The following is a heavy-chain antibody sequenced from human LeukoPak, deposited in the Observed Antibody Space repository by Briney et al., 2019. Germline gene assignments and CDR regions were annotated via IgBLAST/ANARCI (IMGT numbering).Heavy chain of an antibody. CDR3: ARVKGGHYYYYGMDV. J-gene: IGHJ6*02. CDR2: ISYDGDNK. Sequence: PGRSLRLSCAASGFTFSSYTIHWVRQAPGQGLEWVAVISYDGDNKYFADSVKGRFTISRDNSKNTLYLQMNSLRGEDTAVYFCARVKGGHYYYYGMDVWGQGTTVTVSS. V-gene: IGHV3-30-3*01. CDR1: GFTFSSYT. D-gene: IGHD3-16*01.